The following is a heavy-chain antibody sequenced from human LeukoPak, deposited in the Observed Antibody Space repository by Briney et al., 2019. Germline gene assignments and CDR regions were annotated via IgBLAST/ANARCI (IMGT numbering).Heavy chain of an antibody. CDR1: GYTFTNYY. Sequence: ASVKVSCKASGYTFTNYYIHWVRQAPGQGLEWMGIINPSGGSTFYTQKFRGRVTMTRDTSTSTVYMELSSLRSEDTAVYYCASESSGYSAPRIDLWGQGTLVTVSS. CDR3: ASESSGYSAPRIDL. J-gene: IGHJ5*02. V-gene: IGHV1-46*03. D-gene: IGHD3-22*01. CDR2: INPSGGST.